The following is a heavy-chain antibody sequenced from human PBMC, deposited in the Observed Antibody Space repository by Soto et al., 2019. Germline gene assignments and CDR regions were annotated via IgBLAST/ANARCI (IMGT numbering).Heavy chain of an antibody. Sequence: GGSMRLSCAASGFTFSSYAMSWVRQAPGKGLEWVSAISGSGGSTYYADSVKGRFTISRDNSKNTLYLQMNSLRAEDTAVYYCAKSGGDSSGYYPYYYGMDVWGQATTVTVSS. V-gene: IGHV3-23*01. CDR3: AKSGGDSSGYYPYYYGMDV. CDR2: ISGSGGST. D-gene: IGHD3-22*01. J-gene: IGHJ6*02. CDR1: GFTFSSYA.